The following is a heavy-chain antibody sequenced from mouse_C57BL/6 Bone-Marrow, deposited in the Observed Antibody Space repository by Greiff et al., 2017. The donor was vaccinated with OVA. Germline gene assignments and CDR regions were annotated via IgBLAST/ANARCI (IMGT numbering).Heavy chain of an antibody. CDR3: AKREDTGPCIAY. Sequence: VMLVESGAELVKPGASVKLSCKASGYTFTEYTIHWVKQRSGQGLEWIGWFYPGSGSIKYNEKFKDKATLTADKSSSTVYMELSRLTSEDSAVYYCAKREDTGPCIAYWGQGTLVTVSA. CDR2: FYPGSGSI. CDR1: GYTFTEYT. V-gene: IGHV1-62-2*01. D-gene: IGHD4-1*01. J-gene: IGHJ3*01.